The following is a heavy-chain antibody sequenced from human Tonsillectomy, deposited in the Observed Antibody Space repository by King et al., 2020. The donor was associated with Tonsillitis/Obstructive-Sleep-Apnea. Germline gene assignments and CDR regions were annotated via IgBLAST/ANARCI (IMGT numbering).Heavy chain of an antibody. CDR1: GYTFTSYA. D-gene: IGHD2-2*01. Sequence: QLVQSGAEVKKPGASVKVSCKASGYTFTSYAMHWVRQAPGQRLEWMGWINAGNGNTKYSQKFQGRVTITRDTSASTAYMELSSLRSEDTAVYYCARGSRATYCSSTSCYPQLIDYWGQGTLVTVSS. V-gene: IGHV1-3*01. CDR2: INAGNGNT. CDR3: ARGSRATYCSSTSCYPQLIDY. J-gene: IGHJ4*02.